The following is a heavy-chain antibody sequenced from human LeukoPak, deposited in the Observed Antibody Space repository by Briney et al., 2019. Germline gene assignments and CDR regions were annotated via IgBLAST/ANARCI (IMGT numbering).Heavy chain of an antibody. V-gene: IGHV4-4*07. Sequence: SETLSLTCTVSGGSISSYYWSWIRQPAGKGLEWIGRIYTSGSTNYNPSLKSRVTMSVDTSKNQFSLKLRSVTAADTAVYYCASTLRIPSMLSGYMDVWGKGTTVTVSS. CDR2: IYTSGST. CDR1: GGSISSYY. J-gene: IGHJ6*03. CDR3: ASTLRIPSMLSGYMDV. D-gene: IGHD3-10*02.